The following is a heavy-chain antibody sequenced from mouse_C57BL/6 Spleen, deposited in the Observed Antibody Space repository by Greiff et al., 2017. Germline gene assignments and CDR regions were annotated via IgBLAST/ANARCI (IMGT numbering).Heavy chain of an antibody. V-gene: IGHV1-55*01. J-gene: IGHJ2*01. D-gene: IGHD1-1*01. Sequence: VQLQQPGAELVKPGASVKMSCKASGYTFTSYWITWVKQRPGQGLEWIGDIYPGSGSTNYNEKIKSKATLTVDTSSSTAYMQLRSLTSEDSAVYYCARDYGSSYDLDYWGQGTTLTVSS. CDR2: IYPGSGST. CDR3: ARDYGSSYDLDY. CDR1: GYTFTSYW.